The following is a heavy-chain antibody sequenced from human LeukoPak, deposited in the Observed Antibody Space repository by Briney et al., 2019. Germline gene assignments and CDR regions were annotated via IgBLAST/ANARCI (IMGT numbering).Heavy chain of an antibody. V-gene: IGHV1-2*02. CDR3: ARDLATNGGDY. CDR1: GYTFTDYH. Sequence: VASVKVSCKASGYTFTDYHMHWVRQAPGQGLEWMGWINPNDGGTNNAQKFQGRVTMARDTSINTAYMEVSRLTSDDTAVYYCARDLATNGGDYWGQGTLVTVPS. CDR2: INPNDGGT. J-gene: IGHJ4*02. D-gene: IGHD1-14*01.